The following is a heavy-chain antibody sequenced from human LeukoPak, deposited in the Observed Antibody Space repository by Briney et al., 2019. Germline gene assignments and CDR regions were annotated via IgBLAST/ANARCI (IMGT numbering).Heavy chain of an antibody. V-gene: IGHV3-23*01. Sequence: GGSLRLSCATSGFPFSSSGMSWVRQAPGKGLEWVSAISGSGGSTYYADSVKGRFTISRDNSKNTLYLQMNSLRAEDTAVYYCAKDRLAGTYWFDPWGQGTLVTVSS. D-gene: IGHD6-19*01. CDR1: GFPFSSSG. CDR3: AKDRLAGTYWFDP. CDR2: ISGSGGST. J-gene: IGHJ5*02.